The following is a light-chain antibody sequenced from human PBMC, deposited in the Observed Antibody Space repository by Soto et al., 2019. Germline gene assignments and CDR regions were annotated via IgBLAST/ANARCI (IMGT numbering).Light chain of an antibody. Sequence: SALTQPASVSGSPGQSITISCTGTSSDVGGYNYVSWFQQHPDKVPKLMIYDVSRRPAGASDRFSGSKSGSTASLTISTLQAEDEADYYCVSFTVTYSYVFGTGTKVTV. CDR2: DVS. CDR3: VSFTVTYSYV. V-gene: IGLV2-14*03. J-gene: IGLJ1*01. CDR1: SSDVGGYNY.